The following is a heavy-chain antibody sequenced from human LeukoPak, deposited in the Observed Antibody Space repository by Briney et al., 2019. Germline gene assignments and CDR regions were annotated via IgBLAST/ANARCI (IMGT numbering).Heavy chain of an antibody. CDR3: ATPAAGDSSTYLHAEHFQH. CDR2: ISSSGSTI. V-gene: IGHV3-11*01. D-gene: IGHD3-22*01. J-gene: IGHJ1*01. Sequence: GGSLRLSCAASGFTFSDYYMSWIRQAPGKGLEWVSYISSSGSTIYYADSVKGRFTISRDNAKNSLYLQMNSLRAEDTAVYYCATPAAGDSSTYLHAEHFQHWGQGTPVTVSS. CDR1: GFTFSDYY.